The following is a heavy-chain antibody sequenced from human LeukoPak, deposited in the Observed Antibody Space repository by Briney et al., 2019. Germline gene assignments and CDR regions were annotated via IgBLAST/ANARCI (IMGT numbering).Heavy chain of an antibody. D-gene: IGHD3-10*01. Sequence: GGSLRLSCAASGFTFSDYYMSWIRQAPGKGLEWVSSISSSSSYIYYADSVKGRFTISRDNAKNSLYLQMDSLRAEDTAVYYCARDGITMRILEYWGQGTLVTVSS. CDR3: ARDGITMRILEY. CDR1: GFTFSDYY. V-gene: IGHV3-11*06. CDR2: ISSSSSYI. J-gene: IGHJ4*02.